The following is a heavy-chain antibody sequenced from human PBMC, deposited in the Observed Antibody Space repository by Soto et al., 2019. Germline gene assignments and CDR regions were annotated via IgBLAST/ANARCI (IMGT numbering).Heavy chain of an antibody. CDR1: GFIFSGYS. J-gene: IGHJ4*02. D-gene: IGHD1-26*01. V-gene: IGHV3-21*01. Sequence: GGSLRLSCAGSGFIFSGYSMNWVRQAPGKGLEWVSSISTTSTYIYYADSVKGRFTVSRDNAKNSLYLQMTGPRPEDTAMYYCARDGIVGTTDFFDYWGQGTLVTVSS. CDR3: ARDGIVGTTDFFDY. CDR2: ISTTSTYI.